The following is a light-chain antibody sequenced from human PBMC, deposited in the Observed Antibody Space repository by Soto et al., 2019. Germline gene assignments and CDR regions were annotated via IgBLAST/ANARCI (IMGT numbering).Light chain of an antibody. CDR2: EVS. Sequence: QSVLTQPASVSGSPGQSITISCAGTSSDVGGYNYVSWYQQHPGKAPKLIIYEVSNRPSGISDRFSGSKSGNTASLTISGLQAEDEVDYYCSSYTSSTTLAYVFGTGTKATVL. CDR3: SSYTSSTTLAYV. V-gene: IGLV2-14*01. J-gene: IGLJ1*01. CDR1: SSDVGGYNY.